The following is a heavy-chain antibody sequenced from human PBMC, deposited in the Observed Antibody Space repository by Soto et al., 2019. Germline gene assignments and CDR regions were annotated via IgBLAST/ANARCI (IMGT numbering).Heavy chain of an antibody. V-gene: IGHV1-18*01. CDR1: GYTFTSYG. D-gene: IGHD3-3*01. Sequence: GASVKVSCKASGYTFTSYGISWVRQAPGQGLERMGWISAYNGNTNYAQRLQGRVTMTTDTSTSTAYMELRSLRSDDTAVYYCARDRNYDFWSGYYPPGHYYGMDVWGKGTTVTVSS. J-gene: IGHJ6*04. CDR3: ARDRNYDFWSGYYPPGHYYGMDV. CDR2: ISAYNGNT.